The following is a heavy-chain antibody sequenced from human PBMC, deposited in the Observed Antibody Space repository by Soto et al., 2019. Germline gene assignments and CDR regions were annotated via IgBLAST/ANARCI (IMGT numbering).Heavy chain of an antibody. Sequence: QVLQQESGPGLVKPSETLSLSCTVSGGSFTNYSWSWIRQPPGKGLEWIGYIYLSGSTNYNPSLKSRVTISKDPSKNQFSLTLRSVTAADTAVYFCARDFDFWSGYLSSYGMDVWGLGATVTVSS. V-gene: IGHV4-59*01. D-gene: IGHD3-3*01. J-gene: IGHJ6*02. CDR3: ARDFDFWSGYLSSYGMDV. CDR1: GGSFTNYS. CDR2: IYLSGST.